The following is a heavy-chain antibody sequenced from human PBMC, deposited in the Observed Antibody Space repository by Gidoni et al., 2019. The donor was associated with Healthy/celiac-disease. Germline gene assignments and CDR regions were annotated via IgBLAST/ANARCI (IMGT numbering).Heavy chain of an antibody. D-gene: IGHD6-19*01. V-gene: IGHV4-34*01. Sequence: QVQLQQCGAGLLKPSETLSLTCAVYGGSFSGYYWSWIRQPPGMGLAWIGEINHSGSTNYNPSLKSRVTISVDTSKNQFALKLSSVTAADTAVYYCARGGDSSGFFDYWGQGTLVTVSS. CDR2: INHSGST. CDR3: ARGGDSSGFFDY. CDR1: GGSFSGYY. J-gene: IGHJ4*02.